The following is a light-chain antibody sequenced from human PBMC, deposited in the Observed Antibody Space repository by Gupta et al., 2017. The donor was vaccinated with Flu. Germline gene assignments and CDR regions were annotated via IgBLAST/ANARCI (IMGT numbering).Light chain of an antibody. Sequence: DLQMTQSPSSLSASVGDRVTITCRASQSINSYLNWYQQKPGKVPKVLIYAASGLQSGVPPRFSGSGSGTDFTFTISRLQPEDFATYYCQQSYSIPWTFGQGTKVEIK. V-gene: IGKV1-39*01. CDR1: QSINSY. CDR2: AAS. CDR3: QQSYSIPWT. J-gene: IGKJ1*01.